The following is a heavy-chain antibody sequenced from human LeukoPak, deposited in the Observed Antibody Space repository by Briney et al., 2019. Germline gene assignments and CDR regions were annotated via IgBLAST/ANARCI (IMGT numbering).Heavy chain of an antibody. CDR1: GESSSAFF. Sequence: SETLSLTCAVYGESSSAFFWSWIRQSPGTGLEWIGEIDHRGSATYNPSLQTRLTISVDTSKNQFSLRLDSVTAADTGVYYCASRSLGIAAARCFDNWGQGTPVTVS. V-gene: IGHV4-34*01. CDR2: IDHRGSA. D-gene: IGHD6-6*01. CDR3: ASRSLGIAAARCFDN. J-gene: IGHJ4*02.